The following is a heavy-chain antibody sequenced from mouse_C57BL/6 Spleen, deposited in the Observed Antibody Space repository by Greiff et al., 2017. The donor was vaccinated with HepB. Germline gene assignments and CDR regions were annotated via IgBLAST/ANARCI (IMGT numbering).Heavy chain of an antibody. D-gene: IGHD2-3*01. V-gene: IGHV1-61*01. Sequence: VQLQQPGAELVRPGSSVKLSCKASGYTFTSYWMDWVKQRPGQGLEWIGNIYPSDSETHYNQKFKDKATLTVDKSSSTAYMQLSSLTSEDSAVYYCARGGYYVQPYYAMDYWGQGTSVTVSS. CDR1: GYTFTSYW. CDR2: IYPSDSET. J-gene: IGHJ4*01. CDR3: ARGGYYVQPYYAMDY.